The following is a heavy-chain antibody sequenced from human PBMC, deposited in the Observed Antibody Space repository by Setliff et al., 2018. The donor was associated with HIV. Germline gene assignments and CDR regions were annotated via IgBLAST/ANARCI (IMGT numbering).Heavy chain of an antibody. Sequence: GESLKISRKGSGYSFTSYWIGWVRQMPGKGLEWMGIIYPGDSDTRYSPSFQGQVTLSADKSISTAYLQWSSLKASDTAMYYCARHLIPGDPRYSSSWYYWGQGTLVTVSS. CDR1: GYSFTSYW. CDR3: ARHLIPGDPRYSSSWYY. J-gene: IGHJ4*02. CDR2: IYPGDSDT. V-gene: IGHV5-51*01. D-gene: IGHD6-13*01.